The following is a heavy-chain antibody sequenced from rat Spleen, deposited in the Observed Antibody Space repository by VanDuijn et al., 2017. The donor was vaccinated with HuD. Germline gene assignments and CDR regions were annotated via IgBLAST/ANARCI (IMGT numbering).Heavy chain of an antibody. Sequence: EVQLVESGGGFVQPGRSMKLSCAASGFTLSNFYMAWVRQAPTKGLEWVASISTGGGNTHYRDSVKGRFTISRDNAKSTLYLQMDSLRSEDTATYYCATDSPYYSSYIDWFDYWGQGTLVTVSS. V-gene: IGHV5-25*01. CDR3: ATDSPYYSSYIDWFDY. J-gene: IGHJ3*01. CDR1: GFTLSNFY. CDR2: ISTGGGNT. D-gene: IGHD1-2*01.